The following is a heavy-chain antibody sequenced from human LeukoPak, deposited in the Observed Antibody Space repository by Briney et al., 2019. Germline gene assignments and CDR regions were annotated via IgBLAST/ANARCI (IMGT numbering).Heavy chain of an antibody. CDR2: IYHSGST. D-gene: IGHD3-10*01. J-gene: IGHJ5*02. V-gene: IGHV4-38-2*02. Sequence: PSETLSLTCTVSGYSISSGYYWGWIRQPPGKGLEWIGSIYHSGSTYYNPSLKSRVTISVDTSKNQFSLKLSSVTAADTAVYYCARDLGWFGEIDPWGQGTLVTVSS. CDR3: ARDLGWFGEIDP. CDR1: GYSISSGYY.